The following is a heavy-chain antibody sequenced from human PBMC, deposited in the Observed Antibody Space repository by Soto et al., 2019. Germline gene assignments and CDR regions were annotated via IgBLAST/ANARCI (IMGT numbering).Heavy chain of an antibody. Sequence: ASVKVSCKASGYTFTTYAIHWVRQAPGQGLEWMGWINAYNGNTNYAQKLQGRVTITTDTSTSTAYMELRSLRSDDTAVYYCARDVGYGLIDYWGQGTLVTVSS. CDR2: INAYNGNT. D-gene: IGHD5-18*01. J-gene: IGHJ4*02. V-gene: IGHV1-18*01. CDR1: GYTFTTYA. CDR3: ARDVGYGLIDY.